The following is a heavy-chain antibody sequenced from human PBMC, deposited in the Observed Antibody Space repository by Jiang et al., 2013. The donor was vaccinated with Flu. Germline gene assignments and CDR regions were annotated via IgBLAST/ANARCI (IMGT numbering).Heavy chain of an antibody. V-gene: IGHV4-39*07. CDR3: ARAQKYSGFELPYFDY. CDR1: GASFSSDYYY. Sequence: GLVKPSETLSLTCTVSGASFSSDYYYWGWIRQPPGKRMEWIGGIYHTGSSYSRPSLKSRVTISVDTSKNQFSLKLSSVTAADTAVYYCARAQKYSGFELPYFDYWGQGALVTVSS. CDR2: IYHTGSS. J-gene: IGHJ4*02. D-gene: IGHD5-12*01.